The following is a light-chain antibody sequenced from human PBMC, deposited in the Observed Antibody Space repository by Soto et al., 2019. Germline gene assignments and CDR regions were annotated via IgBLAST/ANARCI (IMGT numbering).Light chain of an antibody. CDR3: QQYNSWPPLT. CDR2: DAS. J-gene: IGKJ4*01. CDR1: QSVSSF. Sequence: EIVMTQSPATLSVSPGERATLSCRASQSVSSFLAWYQQKPGQAPRLLIYDASTRATGIPARFSGSGSGTDFTLTISSLQSEDVAVYFCQQYNSWPPLTFGGGTKVEIK. V-gene: IGKV3-15*01.